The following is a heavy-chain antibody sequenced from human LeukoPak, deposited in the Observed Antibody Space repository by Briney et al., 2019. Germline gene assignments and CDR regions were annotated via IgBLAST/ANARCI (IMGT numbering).Heavy chain of an antibody. D-gene: IGHD6-25*01. CDR2: IYYSGTT. CDR3: ARAHGSGGDYFDY. CDR1: GGSISSSNW. J-gene: IGHJ4*02. Sequence: SETLSLTCAVSGGSISSSNWWSWVRQPPGKGLEWIGFIYYSGTTYYNPSLKSRLTLSKDTSKNHFSLTLSSVTAADTAVYYCARAHGSGGDYFDYWGQGTLVTVSS. V-gene: IGHV4-4*02.